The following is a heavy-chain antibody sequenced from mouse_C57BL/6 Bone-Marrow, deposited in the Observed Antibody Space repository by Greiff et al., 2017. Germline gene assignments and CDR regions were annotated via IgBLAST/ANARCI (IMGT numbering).Heavy chain of an antibody. Sequence: EVMLVESGGGLVQPKGSLKLSCAASGFSFNTYAMNWVRQAPGKGLEWVARIRSKSNNYATYYADSVKDRFTISRDDSESMLYLQMNNLKTEDTAMYYCVRGAGGLFDYWGQGTTLTVSA. J-gene: IGHJ2*01. V-gene: IGHV10-1*01. CDR1: GFSFNTYA. CDR2: IRSKSNNYAT. CDR3: VRGAGGLFDY.